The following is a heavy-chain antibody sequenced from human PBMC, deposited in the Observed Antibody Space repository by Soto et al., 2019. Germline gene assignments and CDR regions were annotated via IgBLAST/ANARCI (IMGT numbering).Heavy chain of an antibody. CDR3: ARGLQYYCSGGSCYHEYYYYMDV. V-gene: IGHV3-21*01. CDR2: ISSSSSYI. CDR1: GFTFSSYS. J-gene: IGHJ6*03. D-gene: IGHD2-15*01. Sequence: EVQLVESGGGLVKPGGSLRLSCAASGFTFSSYSMNWVRQAPGKGLEWVSSISSSSSYIYYADSVKGRFTISRDNAKNSLYLQMHSLRAEDTAVYYCARGLQYYCSGGSCYHEYYYYMDVWGKGTTVTVSS.